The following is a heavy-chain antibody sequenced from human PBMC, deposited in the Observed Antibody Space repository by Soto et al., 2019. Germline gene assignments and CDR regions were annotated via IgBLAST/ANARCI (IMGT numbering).Heavy chain of an antibody. J-gene: IGHJ4*02. Sequence: QLQLQESGSGQVKPSQTLYLTCAVSGGSISSGGYSWSWIRQPPGKGLEWIGYIYHSGSTYYNPSLKSRVTISVDRSKNQFSLKLSSVTAADTAVYYCARAGGLGAVAVDYWGQGTLVTVSS. D-gene: IGHD6-19*01. CDR3: ARAGGLGAVAVDY. V-gene: IGHV4-30-2*01. CDR1: GGSISSGGYS. CDR2: IYHSGST.